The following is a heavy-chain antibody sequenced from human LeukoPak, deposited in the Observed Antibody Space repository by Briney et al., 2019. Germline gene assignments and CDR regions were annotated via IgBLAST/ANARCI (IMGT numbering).Heavy chain of an antibody. Sequence: QAGGSLRLSCAASGFTFNTYGMSWVRQAPGKGLEWVAFIRHGGNNQYYTESVKGRFTISRDNSRNTLFLQMNSLRSEDTAVYYCAKDYHVSGTAFDRWGQGTLVTVSS. CDR3: AKDYHVSGTAFDR. CDR1: GFTFNTYG. J-gene: IGHJ4*02. CDR2: IRHGGNNQ. D-gene: IGHD3-10*01. V-gene: IGHV3-30*02.